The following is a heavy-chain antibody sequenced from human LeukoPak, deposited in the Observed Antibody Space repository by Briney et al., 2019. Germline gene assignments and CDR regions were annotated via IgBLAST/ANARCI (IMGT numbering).Heavy chain of an antibody. Sequence: PGGSLRLSCAASGFTFSTYALHWVRQAPGKGLEYVSAVSGDGSNKHYADSVKGRFTISRDNSKNTLYLQMGSLTSDDMAVYYCARRAYGVDYWGQGTLVTVSS. V-gene: IGHV3-64*02. CDR2: VSGDGSNK. CDR1: GFTFSTYA. CDR3: ARRAYGVDY. D-gene: IGHD3-3*01. J-gene: IGHJ4*02.